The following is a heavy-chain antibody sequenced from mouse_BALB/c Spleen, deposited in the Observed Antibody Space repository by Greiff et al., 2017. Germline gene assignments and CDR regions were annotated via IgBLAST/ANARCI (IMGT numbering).Heavy chain of an antibody. Sequence: VQLQQPGAELVKPGAPVKLSCKASGYTFTSYWMNWVKQRPGRGLEWIGRIDPSDSETHYNQKFKDKATLTVDKSSSTAYIQLSSLTSEDSAVYYCARGASMITTFAYWGQGTLVTVSA. CDR1: GYTFTSYW. V-gene: IGHV1-69*02. CDR3: ARGASMITTFAY. J-gene: IGHJ3*01. D-gene: IGHD2-4*01. CDR2: IDPSDSET.